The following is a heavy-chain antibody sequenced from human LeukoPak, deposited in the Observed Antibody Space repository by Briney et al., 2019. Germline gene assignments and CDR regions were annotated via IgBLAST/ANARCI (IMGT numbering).Heavy chain of an antibody. J-gene: IGHJ4*02. CDR1: GFTFSSYA. V-gene: IGHV3-23*01. Sequence: GGSLRLSCAASGFTFSSYAMSWVRQAPGKGLEWVSAISGSGGSTYYADSAQGRFTISRDNAKNSLYLQMNSLRAEDTAVYYCARDSNYPFFDYWGQGTLVTVSS. CDR3: ARDSNYPFFDY. CDR2: ISGSGGST. D-gene: IGHD4-11*01.